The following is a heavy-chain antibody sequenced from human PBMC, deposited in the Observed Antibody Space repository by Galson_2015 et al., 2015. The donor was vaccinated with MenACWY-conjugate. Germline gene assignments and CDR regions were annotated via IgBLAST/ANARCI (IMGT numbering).Heavy chain of an antibody. Sequence: PALVKPTQTLTLTCTFSGFSLRTRGMCVSWIRQPPGKALEWLARIDWDDDKYYSTSLKTRLTISKDTSKNQVVLTMTNMDPVDTATYYCARIGSSGGGSCDGDYWGQGTLVTVSS. CDR1: GFSLRTRGMC. CDR3: ARIGSSGGGSCDGDY. V-gene: IGHV2-70*11. CDR2: IDWDDDK. J-gene: IGHJ4*02. D-gene: IGHD2-15*01.